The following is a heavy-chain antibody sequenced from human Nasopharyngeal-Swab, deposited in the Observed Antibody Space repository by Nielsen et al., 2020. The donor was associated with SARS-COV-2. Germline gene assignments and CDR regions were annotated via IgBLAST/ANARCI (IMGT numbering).Heavy chain of an antibody. CDR3: ARQDSSAYYYVFNY. CDR1: GFTFSSYA. CDR2: IRYDGSDY. J-gene: IGHJ4*02. Sequence: GESLQISCAASGFTFSSYAMNWVRPAPGKGLEWVAFIRYDGSDYYYADSVEGRFTISRDNSKNTLYLQLNSLRAEDTAVYYCARQDSSAYYYVFNYWGQGTLVTVSS. D-gene: IGHD3-22*01. V-gene: IGHV3-30*02.